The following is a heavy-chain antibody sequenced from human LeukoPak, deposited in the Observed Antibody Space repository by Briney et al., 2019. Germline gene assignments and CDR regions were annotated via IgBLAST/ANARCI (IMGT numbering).Heavy chain of an antibody. CDR1: GYTFTSYD. CDR2: MNATSGKT. CDR3: AKYKSGDYFDAGKRYYFDQ. V-gene: IGHV1-8*01. J-gene: IGHJ4*02. D-gene: IGHD3-9*01. Sequence: ASVKVSCKASGYTFTSYDINWVRQAPGQGLDWMGWMNATSGKTGQAQKFQGRITMTGDTSISTAYMELSSLRPEDTAVYYCAKYKSGDYFDAGKRYYFDQWGQGTPVTVSS.